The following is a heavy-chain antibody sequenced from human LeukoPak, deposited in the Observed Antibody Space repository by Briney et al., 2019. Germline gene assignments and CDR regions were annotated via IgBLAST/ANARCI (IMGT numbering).Heavy chain of an antibody. CDR2: TYYRSKWYN. D-gene: IGHD3-10*01. J-gene: IGHJ6*04. Sequence: SQTLSLTCAISGDSVSSNSAAWNWIRQSPSRGLEWLGRTYYRSKWYNDYAVSVKSRITINPDTSKNQFSLQLNSVTPEDTAVYYCARDGFLHYGSGSYRGMDVWGKGTTVTVSS. CDR1: GDSVSSNSAA. CDR3: ARDGFLHYGSGSYRGMDV. V-gene: IGHV6-1*01.